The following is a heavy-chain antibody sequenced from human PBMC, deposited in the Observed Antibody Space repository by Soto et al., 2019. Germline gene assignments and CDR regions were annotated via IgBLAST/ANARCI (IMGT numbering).Heavy chain of an antibody. CDR2: ISGRGGAT. D-gene: IGHD2-8*01. V-gene: IGHV3-23*01. CDR3: AKDHSVTYIHDAFHI. Sequence: GGSLRLSCEASGFTFSTYAMSWVRQAPGEGLEWISTISGRGGATYYADSVRGRFAISRDNSKNTLYIQMNSLRADDTAVYYCAKDHSVTYIHDAFHIWGLGTMVIVSS. J-gene: IGHJ3*02. CDR1: GFTFSTYA.